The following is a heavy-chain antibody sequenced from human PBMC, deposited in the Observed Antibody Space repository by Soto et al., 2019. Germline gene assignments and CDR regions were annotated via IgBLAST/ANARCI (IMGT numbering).Heavy chain of an antibody. CDR3: ARGGGYNWNFLNANYYYYYMDV. J-gene: IGHJ6*03. CDR1: GFTFSDYY. V-gene: IGHV3-11*01. D-gene: IGHD1-20*01. Sequence: PGGSLRLSCAASGFTFSDYYMSWIRQAPGKGLEWVSYISSSGSTIYYADSVKGRFTISRDNAKNSLYLQMNSLRAEDTAVYYCARGGGYNWNFLNANYYYYYMDVWGKGTTVTVSS. CDR2: ISSSGSTI.